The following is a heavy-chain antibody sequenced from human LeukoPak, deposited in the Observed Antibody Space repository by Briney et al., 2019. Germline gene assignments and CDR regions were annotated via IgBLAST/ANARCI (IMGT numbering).Heavy chain of an antibody. D-gene: IGHD1-7*01. J-gene: IGHJ3*02. CDR1: GFTFDDYA. V-gene: IGHV3-43D*03. CDR2: ISWDGGST. CDR3: VRDETWNFGLSWYDGYDI. Sequence: GGSLRLSCAASGFTFDDYAMHWVRQAPGKGLEWVSLISWDGGSTYYVDSVKGRFTISRDNAKNSLYLQMNSLRVEDTAVYYCVRDETWNFGLSWYDGYDIWGQGTMVTVSS.